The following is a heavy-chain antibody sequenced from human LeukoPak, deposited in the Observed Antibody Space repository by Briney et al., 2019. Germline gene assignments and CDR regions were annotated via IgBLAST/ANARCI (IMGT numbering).Heavy chain of an antibody. D-gene: IGHD2-2*01. CDR1: GYTFTGYY. CDR3: ARVPAATNWFDP. J-gene: IGHJ5*02. CDR2: INPNSGGT. V-gene: IGHV1-2*02. Sequence: GASVKVSCKASGYTFTGYYIHWVRQAPGQGLEWMGWINPNSGGTNYAQKFQGRVTMTRDTSISTAYMELSRLRSDDTAVYYCARVPAATNWFDPWGQGTLVTVSS.